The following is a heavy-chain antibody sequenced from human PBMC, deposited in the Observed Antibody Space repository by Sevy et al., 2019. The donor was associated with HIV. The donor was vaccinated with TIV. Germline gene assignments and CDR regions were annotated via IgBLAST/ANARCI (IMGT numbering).Heavy chain of an antibody. Sequence: GGSLRLSCAASGFTVSNSYMSWVRQAPGKGLEWVSVIYGGGSTYYADSAKGRYTTSRENSKNTRSLQMNSLRAEDTAIYYCSRDLGATPGNWGQGTLVTVSS. J-gene: IGHJ4*02. V-gene: IGHV3-53*01. CDR2: IYGGGST. CDR3: SRDLGATPGN. D-gene: IGHD3-16*01. CDR1: GFTVSNSY.